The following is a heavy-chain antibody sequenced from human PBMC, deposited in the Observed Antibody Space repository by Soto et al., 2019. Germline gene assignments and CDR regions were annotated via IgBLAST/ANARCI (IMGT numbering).Heavy chain of an antibody. CDR1: GGTFSSYA. D-gene: IGHD6-19*01. J-gene: IGHJ6*02. Sequence: QVQLVQSGAEVKKPGSSVKVSCKASGGTFSSYAISWVRQAPGQGLEWMGGIIPIFGTANYAQKFQGRVTXSAREXXSTAYMELSSLRSEDTAVYYCARVCRVHAVYGMDVWGQGTTVTVSS. CDR3: ARVCRVHAVYGMDV. V-gene: IGHV1-69*12. CDR2: IIPIFGTA.